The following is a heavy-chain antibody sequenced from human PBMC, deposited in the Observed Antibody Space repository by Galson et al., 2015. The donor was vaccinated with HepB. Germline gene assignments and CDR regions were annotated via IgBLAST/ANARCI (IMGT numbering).Heavy chain of an antibody. CDR3: ARRRITMVRRLEFFDY. Sequence: SVKVSCKASGYTFTSYGISWVRQAPGQGLEWMGWISAYNGNTNYAQKLQGRVTMTTDTSTSTAYMELRSLRSDDTAVYYCARRRITMVRRLEFFDYWGQGTLVTVSS. V-gene: IGHV1-18*01. J-gene: IGHJ4*02. D-gene: IGHD3-10*01. CDR1: GYTFTSYG. CDR2: ISAYNGNT.